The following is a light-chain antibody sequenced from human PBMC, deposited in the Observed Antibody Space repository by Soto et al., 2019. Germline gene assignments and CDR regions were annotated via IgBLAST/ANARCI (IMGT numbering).Light chain of an antibody. CDR2: KAS. CDR1: QTISSW. J-gene: IGKJ1*01. V-gene: IGKV1-5*03. Sequence: DIQMTQSPSTLSGSVGDRFTITCRASQTISSWLAWYQQKPGKXPKXXIYKASTLKSGVPSRFSGSGSGTELTITISSLQPDDGETYDCQHYNSYSEAFGQGTKVDIK. CDR3: QHYNSYSEA.